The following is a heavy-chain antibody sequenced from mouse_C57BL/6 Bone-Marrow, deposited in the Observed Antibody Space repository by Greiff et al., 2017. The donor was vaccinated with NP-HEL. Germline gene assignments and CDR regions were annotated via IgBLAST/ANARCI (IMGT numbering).Heavy chain of an antibody. CDR1: GYTFTEYT. V-gene: IGHV1-62-2*01. Sequence: VQLQQSGAELVKPGASVKLSCKASGYTFTEYTIHWVKQRSGQGLEWIGWLYPGSGSIKYNEKFKDKATLTADKSSSTVYMELSRLTSEDSAVYFCARHEGTPGVATGPFFDYWGQGTTLTVSS. CDR2: LYPGSGSI. J-gene: IGHJ2*01. D-gene: IGHD1-1*02. CDR3: ARHEGTPGVATGPFFDY.